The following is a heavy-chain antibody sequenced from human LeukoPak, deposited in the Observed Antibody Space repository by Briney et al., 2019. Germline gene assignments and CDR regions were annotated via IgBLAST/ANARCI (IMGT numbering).Heavy chain of an antibody. V-gene: IGHV3-23*01. CDR2: ISGSGGST. D-gene: IGHD2-2*01. CDR1: GFTFSSYG. CDR3: AKGDQPLLYGGAFDY. Sequence: GGSLRLSCAASGFTFSSYGMSWVRQAPGKGLEWVSAISGSGGSTYYADSVKGRFTISRDNSKNTLYLQMNSLRADDTAVYYCAKGDQPLLYGGAFDYWGQGTLVTVSS. J-gene: IGHJ4*02.